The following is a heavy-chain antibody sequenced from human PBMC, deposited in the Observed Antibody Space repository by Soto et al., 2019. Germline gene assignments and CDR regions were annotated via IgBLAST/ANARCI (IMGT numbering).Heavy chain of an antibody. CDR1: GYTFTSYG. CDR3: ARGRYDILTGYYIDMDV. V-gene: IGHV1-18*01. J-gene: IGHJ6*02. CDR2: ISAYNGNT. Sequence: ASVKVSCKASGYTFTSYGISWVRQAPGQGLEWLGWISAYNGNTNYAQKLQGRVTMTTDTSTSTAYMELRSLRSDDTAVDYCARGRYDILTGYYIDMDVWGQGTTVTV. D-gene: IGHD3-9*01.